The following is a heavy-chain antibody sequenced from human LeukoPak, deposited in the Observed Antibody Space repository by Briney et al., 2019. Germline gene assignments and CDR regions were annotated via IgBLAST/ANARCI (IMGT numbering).Heavy chain of an antibody. V-gene: IGHV4-30-4*08. CDR1: GGSISSGDYY. Sequence: PSETLSLTCTVSGGSISSGDYYWSWIRQPPGKGLEWIGYIYYSGGTYYNPSLKSRVTISVDTSKNQFSLKLSSVTAADTAVYYCARVWFRDAFDIWGQGTMVTVSS. CDR3: ARVWFRDAFDI. D-gene: IGHD3-10*01. CDR2: IYYSGGT. J-gene: IGHJ3*02.